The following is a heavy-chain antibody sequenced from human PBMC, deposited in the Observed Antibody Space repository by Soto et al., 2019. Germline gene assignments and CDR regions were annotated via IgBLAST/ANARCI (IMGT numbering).Heavy chain of an antibody. CDR3: ARDQRRFLEWFGVSGWFDP. CDR1: GFTFSSYE. Sequence: PGGSLRLSCAASGFTFSSYEMNWVRQAPGKGLEWVSYISSSGSTIYYADSVKGRFTISRDNAKNSLYLQMNSLRAEDTAVYYCARDQRRFLEWFGVSGWFDPWGQGTLVTVSS. V-gene: IGHV3-48*03. J-gene: IGHJ5*02. D-gene: IGHD3-3*01. CDR2: ISSSGSTI.